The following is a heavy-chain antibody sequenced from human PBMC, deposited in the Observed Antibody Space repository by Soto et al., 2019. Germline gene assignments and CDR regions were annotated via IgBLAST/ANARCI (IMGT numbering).Heavy chain of an antibody. Sequence: PSQTLSLTCAISGDSVSSNGVAWNWIRQSPSRGLEWLGRTYYRSKWSNDYALSVRSRITINPDTYKNHFSLQLNSVTHEDTAVYYCARGKYSSFDIWGQGTTVTVSS. CDR2: TYYRSKWSN. V-gene: IGHV6-1*01. D-gene: IGHD6-13*01. CDR1: GDSVSSNGVA. CDR3: ARGKYSSFDI. J-gene: IGHJ3*02.